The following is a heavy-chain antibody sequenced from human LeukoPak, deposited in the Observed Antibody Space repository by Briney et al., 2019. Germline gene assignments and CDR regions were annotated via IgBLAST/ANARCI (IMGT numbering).Heavy chain of an antibody. CDR1: GYTFTGYY. J-gene: IGHJ4*02. D-gene: IGHD3-22*01. V-gene: IGHV1-69*06. CDR2: IIPIFGTA. CDR3: ARETNYYDSSGYSGSGGIDY. Sequence: GASVKVSCKASGYTFTGYYMHWVRQAPGQGLEWMGGIIPIFGTANYAQKFQGRVTITADKSTSTAYMELSSLRSEDTAVYYCARETNYYDSSGYSGSGGIDYWGQGTLVTVSS.